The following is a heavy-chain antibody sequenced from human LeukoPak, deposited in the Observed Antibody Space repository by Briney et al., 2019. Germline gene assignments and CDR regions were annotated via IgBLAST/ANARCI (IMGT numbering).Heavy chain of an antibody. V-gene: IGHV4-38-2*02. CDR1: GYSLSSGFY. J-gene: IGHJ5*02. CDR2: MVHSGAT. Sequence: PSETLSLTCTVSGYSLSSGFYWGWIRPPPGKGLEWIATMVHSGATYYNPSLESRVTISMDTSKNQFSLRLNSVTAADTALYYCARFGTRDNCCHPGVDTWGQGTPVTVSS. D-gene: IGHD1-1*01. CDR3: ARFGTRDNCCHPGVDT.